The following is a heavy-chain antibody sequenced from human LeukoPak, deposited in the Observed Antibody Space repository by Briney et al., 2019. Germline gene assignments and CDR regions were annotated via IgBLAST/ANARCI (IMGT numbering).Heavy chain of an antibody. V-gene: IGHV1-46*01. J-gene: IGHJ4*02. Sequence: ASVKVSCKASGYTFTSYYMHWVRQAPGQGLEWMGIINPSSGSTSYAQKFQGRVIMTRDTSTSTLYMELSSLRSDDTAVYYCARPARGSSGWYGGYHFDSWGQGTLVPVSS. CDR1: GYTFTSYY. CDR3: ARPARGSSGWYGGYHFDS. D-gene: IGHD6-19*01. CDR2: INPSSGST.